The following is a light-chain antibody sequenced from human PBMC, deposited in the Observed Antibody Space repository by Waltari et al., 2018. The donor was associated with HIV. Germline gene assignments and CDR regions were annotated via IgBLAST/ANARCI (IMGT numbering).Light chain of an antibody. Sequence: QSVLTQPPSASGTPGQRVTISCSGSSSNIGINDVNWYQQLPGTAPKLLIYNNNPRPSGVPDRFSGSKSGTSASLAISGLQSEDEADYYCAAWDDSLNGHVIFGGGTKLTVL. V-gene: IGLV1-44*01. CDR1: SSNIGIND. J-gene: IGLJ2*01. CDR3: AAWDDSLNGHVI. CDR2: NNN.